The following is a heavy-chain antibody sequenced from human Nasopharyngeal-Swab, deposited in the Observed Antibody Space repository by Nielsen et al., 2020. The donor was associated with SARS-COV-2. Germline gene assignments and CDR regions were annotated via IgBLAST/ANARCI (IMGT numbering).Heavy chain of an antibody. Sequence: GGSLRLSCAAYGFSFSTDNMNWVRQAPGKGLEWVSSISTTNGSMDYADSVRGRFTISRDNAKNSLFLQMNNLRAEDTAVYYCSRGSVYHTLLYWGQGTLVTVS. V-gene: IGHV3-21*01. J-gene: IGHJ4*02. CDR1: GFSFSTDN. D-gene: IGHD3-3*01. CDR2: ISTTNGSM. CDR3: SRGSVYHTLLY.